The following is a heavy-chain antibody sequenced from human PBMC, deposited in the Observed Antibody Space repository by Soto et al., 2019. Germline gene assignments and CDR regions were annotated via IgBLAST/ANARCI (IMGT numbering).Heavy chain of an antibody. CDR1: GDTFNKYT. CDR3: ARDGHGYNYWYFDL. CDR2: IIPIYGTA. V-gene: IGHV1-69*01. Sequence: QVQLVQSGAEVREPGSSVKVSCKVSGDTFNKYTINWVRQAPGQGLEWMAGIIPIYGTANYALKFHDRIKLTADESTATAYMELNSLTSEDTAIYYCARDGHGYNYWYFDLWGRGTLITVSS. D-gene: IGHD5-12*01. J-gene: IGHJ2*01.